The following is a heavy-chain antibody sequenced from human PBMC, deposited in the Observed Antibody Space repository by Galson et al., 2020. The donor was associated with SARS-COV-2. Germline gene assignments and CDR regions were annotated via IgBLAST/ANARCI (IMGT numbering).Heavy chain of an antibody. Sequence: GGSLRLSCAASGFDFSHYVMTWVRQAPGKGLEWVSVISDGGAMSHYADAVKGRFTISRDNSKNTLYLQMSSLRAEDTATYYCAKRLKVTDGHYTEAGFDDWGQGTLVTVSS. CDR3: AKRLKVTDGHYTEAGFDD. J-gene: IGHJ4*02. V-gene: IGHV3-23*01. CDR1: GFDFSHYV. D-gene: IGHD2-21*02. CDR2: ISDGGAMS.